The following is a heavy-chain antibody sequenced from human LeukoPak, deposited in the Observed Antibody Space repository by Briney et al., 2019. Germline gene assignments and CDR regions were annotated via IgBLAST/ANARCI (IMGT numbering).Heavy chain of an antibody. CDR1: GGSISSYY. CDR2: IYYSGST. J-gene: IGHJ4*02. D-gene: IGHD3-10*01. Sequence: PSETLSLTCTVSGGSISSYYWSWIRQPPGKGLEWIGYIYYSGSTNYNPSLKSRVTISVDTSKNQFSLKLSSVTAADTAVYYCARVGYYGSGSYQVYWGQGTLVTVSS. V-gene: IGHV4-59*01. CDR3: ARVGYYGSGSYQVY.